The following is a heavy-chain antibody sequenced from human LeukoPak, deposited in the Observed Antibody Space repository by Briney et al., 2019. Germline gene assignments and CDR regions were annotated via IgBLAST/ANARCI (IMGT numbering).Heavy chain of an antibody. V-gene: IGHV4-34*01. Sequence: SETLSLTCAVYGGSFSGYYWSWIRQPPGKGLEWIGEINHSGSTNYNPSLKSRVTISVDTSKNQFSLKVSFVSAADTGVYYCARAPEFSSGWLLDCWGQGSLVTVSS. CDR3: ARAPEFSSGWLLDC. CDR2: INHSGST. CDR1: GGSFSGYY. J-gene: IGHJ4*02. D-gene: IGHD6-19*01.